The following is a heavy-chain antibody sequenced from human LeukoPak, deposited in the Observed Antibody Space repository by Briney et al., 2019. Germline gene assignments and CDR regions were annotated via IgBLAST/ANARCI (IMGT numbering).Heavy chain of an antibody. J-gene: IGHJ4*02. CDR3: ARRAGAYSHPYDY. CDR1: GFTFSSYG. Sequence: GGSLRLSCAASGFTFSSYGMSWVRQAPGKGLEWVSGISGSGGSTFYADSVKGRFTISRDNSKNTLYLQMNSLRAEDTAVYYCARRAGAYSHPYDYWGQGTLVTVSS. V-gene: IGHV3-23*01. D-gene: IGHD4/OR15-4a*01. CDR2: ISGSGGST.